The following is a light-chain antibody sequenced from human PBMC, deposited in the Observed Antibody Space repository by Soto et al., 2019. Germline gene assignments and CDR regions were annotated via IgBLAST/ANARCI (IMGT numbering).Light chain of an antibody. CDR1: SSDVGGYNY. CDR3: SSYTTTTPRQFV. J-gene: IGLJ1*01. Sequence: SVLTQPASGSGSPGQSITISCTGTSSDVGGYNYVSWYQHHPGKAPKLIIYDVSNRPSGVSIRFSGSKSDNPASLTISGLRPEDEADYQCSSYTTTTPRQFVSGPGTKFTVL. CDR2: DVS. V-gene: IGLV2-14*03.